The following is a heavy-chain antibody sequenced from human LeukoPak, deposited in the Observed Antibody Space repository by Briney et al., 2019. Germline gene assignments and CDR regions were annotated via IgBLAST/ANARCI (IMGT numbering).Heavy chain of an antibody. CDR1: RFTFSSYG. V-gene: IGHV3-23*01. CDR3: ARGVRRRPDAFDI. CDR2: ISGSGGST. D-gene: IGHD6-25*01. Sequence: GGSLRLFCAASRFTFSSYGMSWVRQAPGKGLEWVSAISGSGGSTYYADSVKGRFTISRDNSKNTLYLQMNSLRAEDTAVYYCARGVRRRPDAFDIWGQGTMVTVSS. J-gene: IGHJ3*02.